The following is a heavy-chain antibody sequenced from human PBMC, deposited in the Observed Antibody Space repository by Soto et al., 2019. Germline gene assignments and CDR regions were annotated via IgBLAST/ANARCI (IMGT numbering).Heavy chain of an antibody. V-gene: IGHV3-30*03. CDR3: ARDQDYYDFDY. D-gene: IGHD3-22*01. Sequence: GGSLRLSCVASGFTFSSYGMHWVRQAPDKGLEWVAVISHDGSTRYYADSVKGRFTISRDNSKNTVYLQMNSLRAEDTAVYYCARDQDYYDFDYWGQGTLVTVSS. CDR2: ISHDGSTR. J-gene: IGHJ4*02. CDR1: GFTFSSYG.